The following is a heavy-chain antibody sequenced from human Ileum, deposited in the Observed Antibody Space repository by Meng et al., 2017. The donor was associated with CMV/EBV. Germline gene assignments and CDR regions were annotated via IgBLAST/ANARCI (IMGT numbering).Heavy chain of an antibody. D-gene: IGHD3-3*01. CDR3: ARGANDFWSGYGLLAHRYYYYGMDV. CDR2: IIPIFGTA. Sequence: WVRQAPGQGLEWMGGIIPIFGTANYAQKFQGRVTITTDESTSTAYMELSSLRSEDTAVYYCARGANDFWSGYGLLAHRYYYYGMDVWGQGTTVTVSS. J-gene: IGHJ6*02. V-gene: IGHV1-69*05.